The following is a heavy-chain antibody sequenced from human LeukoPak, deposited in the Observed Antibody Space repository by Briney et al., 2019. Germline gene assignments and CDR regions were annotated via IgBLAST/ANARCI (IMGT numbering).Heavy chain of an antibody. CDR2: ISAYNGNT. D-gene: IGHD2-2*01. Sequence: GASVKVSCKASGYTFTSYGISWVRQAPGQGLEWMGWISAYNGNTNYAQKLQGRVTMTTDTSTSTAYMELRSLRSDDTAVYYCARAIVVPAAPDIYYYYGMDVWGQGTTVTVSS. J-gene: IGHJ6*02. V-gene: IGHV1-18*01. CDR1: GYTFTSYG. CDR3: ARAIVVPAAPDIYYYYGMDV.